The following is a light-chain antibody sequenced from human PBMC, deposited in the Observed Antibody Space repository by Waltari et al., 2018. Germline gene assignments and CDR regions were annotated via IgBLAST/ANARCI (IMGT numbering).Light chain of an antibody. J-gene: IGKJ1*01. V-gene: IGKV3-20*01. Sequence: EIVLTQSPGTLSLSPGERATLSCRASQSVSSSYLAWYQQKPGQAPRLLIYGASSRATGIPDRFSGSGSGTDFTLTISRLEPEDFAVYYCQQYVTTCGQGTKVEVK. CDR2: GAS. CDR1: QSVSSSY. CDR3: QQYVTT.